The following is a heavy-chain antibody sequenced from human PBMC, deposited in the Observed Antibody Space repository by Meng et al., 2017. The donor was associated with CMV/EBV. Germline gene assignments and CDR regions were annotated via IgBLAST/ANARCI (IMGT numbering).Heavy chain of an antibody. V-gene: IGHV3-53*01. CDR3: ARITVGSIDY. Sequence: LRLSCAGSGFTVSRSCLSVVGEGPGMGLAWVSVVSSGGGTYCADSGKGRFTNSRDKSGNTLYLQRNSRRVEVTAVYYCARITVGSIDYWGQGTLVTVSS. CDR2: VSSGGGT. D-gene: IGHD4-23*01. J-gene: IGHJ4*02. CDR1: GFTVSRSC.